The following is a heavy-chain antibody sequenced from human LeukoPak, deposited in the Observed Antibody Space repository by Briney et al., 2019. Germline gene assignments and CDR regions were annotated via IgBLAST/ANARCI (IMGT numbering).Heavy chain of an antibody. D-gene: IGHD1-1*01. CDR3: ARVLEPVYYYGMDV. CDR2: ISSSSSYI. CDR1: GFIFSSYD. V-gene: IGHV3-21*01. Sequence: GGSLRLSCAASGFIFSSYDMSWVRQAPGKGLEWVSSISSSSSYIYYADSVKGRFTISRDNAKNSLYLQMNSLRAEDTAVYYCARVLEPVYYYGMDVWGQGTTVTVSS. J-gene: IGHJ6*02.